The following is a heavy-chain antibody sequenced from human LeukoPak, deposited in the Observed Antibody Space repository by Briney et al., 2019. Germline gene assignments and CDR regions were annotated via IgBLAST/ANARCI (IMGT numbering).Heavy chain of an antibody. J-gene: IGHJ4*02. Sequence: GGSLRLSCAASGFTFSSYAMSWVRQAPGKGLEWVGRIKSKTDGGTTDYAAPVKGRFTISRDDSKNTLYLQMNSLKTEDTAVYHCTTDRALGYCSGGSCSYARYFDYWGQGTLVTVSS. D-gene: IGHD2-15*01. CDR1: GFTFSSYA. V-gene: IGHV3-15*01. CDR3: TTDRALGYCSGGSCSYARYFDY. CDR2: IKSKTDGGTT.